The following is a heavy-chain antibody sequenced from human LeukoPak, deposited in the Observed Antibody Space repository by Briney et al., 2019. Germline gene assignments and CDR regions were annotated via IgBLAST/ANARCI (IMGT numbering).Heavy chain of an antibody. Sequence: SETLSLTCTVSGGSISSYYWSWIRQPPGKGLEWIGYIYYSGSTNYNPSLKSRVTISVDTSKNQFSLKLSSVTAADTAVYHCARHAISYDILTGYFPDYFDYWGQGTLVTVSS. CDR3: ARHAISYDILTGYFPDYFDY. V-gene: IGHV4-59*08. CDR1: GGSISSYY. CDR2: IYYSGST. D-gene: IGHD3-9*01. J-gene: IGHJ4*02.